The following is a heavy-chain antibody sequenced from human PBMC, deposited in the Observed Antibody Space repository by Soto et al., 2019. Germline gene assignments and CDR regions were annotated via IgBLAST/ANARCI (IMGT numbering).Heavy chain of an antibody. J-gene: IGHJ4*02. D-gene: IGHD5-18*01. CDR3: AKEGSLDTAMVYFDY. CDR2: ISYDGSNK. Sequence: GGSLRLSCAASGFTFSSYGMHWVRQAPGKGLEWVAVISYDGSNKYYADSVKGRFTISRDNSKNTLYLQMNSLRAEDTAVYYCAKEGSLDTAMVYFDYWGQGTLVTVSS. CDR1: GFTFSSYG. V-gene: IGHV3-30*18.